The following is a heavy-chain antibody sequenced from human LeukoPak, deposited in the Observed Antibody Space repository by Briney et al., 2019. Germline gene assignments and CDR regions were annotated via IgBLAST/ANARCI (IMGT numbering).Heavy chain of an antibody. Sequence: PGGSLRLSCAASGFTVSTNYMSWVRQAPGKGLEWVSTIYSDDTTYYADSAKGRFTISRHNSKNTLHLQMNSLRAEDTAVYYCSTSKYNYGFLDYWGQGTLVTVSS. CDR2: IYSDDTT. CDR3: STSKYNYGFLDY. D-gene: IGHD5-18*01. CDR1: GFTVSTNY. J-gene: IGHJ4*02. V-gene: IGHV3-53*04.